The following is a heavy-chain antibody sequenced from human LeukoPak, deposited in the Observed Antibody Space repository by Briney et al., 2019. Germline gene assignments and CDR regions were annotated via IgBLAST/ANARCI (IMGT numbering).Heavy chain of an antibody. CDR1: GFTFSSYG. V-gene: IGHV3-30*03. J-gene: IGHJ4*02. D-gene: IGHD1-26*01. CDR2: ISYDGSNK. Sequence: GGSLRLSCAASGFTFSSYGMHWVRQAPGKGLEWVAVISYDGSNKYYADSVKGRFTISRDNAKNSLYLQMNSLRAEDTAVYYCARDYSGRPPPDYWGQGTLVTVSS. CDR3: ARDYSGRPPPDY.